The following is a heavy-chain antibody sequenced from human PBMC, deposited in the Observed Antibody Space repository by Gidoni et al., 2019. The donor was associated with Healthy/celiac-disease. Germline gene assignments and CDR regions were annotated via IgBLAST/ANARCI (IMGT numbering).Heavy chain of an antibody. D-gene: IGHD6-6*01. V-gene: IGHV3-21*01. Sequence: EVQPVESGGGLVKPGGSRRLSCAASGFTFSSYSMTWVRQAPGKGLEWVSSISSSSSYIYYADSVKGRFTISRDNAKNSLYLQMNSLRAEDTAVYYCARDGRLLVGGIDYWGQGTLVTVSS. CDR3: ARDGRLLVGGIDY. J-gene: IGHJ4*02. CDR2: ISSSSSYI. CDR1: GFTFSSYS.